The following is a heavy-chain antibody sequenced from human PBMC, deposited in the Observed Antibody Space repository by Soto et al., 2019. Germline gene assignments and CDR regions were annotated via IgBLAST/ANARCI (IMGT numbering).Heavy chain of an antibody. J-gene: IGHJ3*02. D-gene: IGHD1-7*01. V-gene: IGHV3-23*01. CDR2: ITATGGTT. CDR3: ANCFKVCWNYDAFHI. Sequence: PGGSLRLSCAASGFTFSSYSMSWVRQVPGKGLEWVSHITATGGTTYYADSVKGRFTISRDISRNTLYLQMNSLRDEDTALYYCANCFKVCWNYDAFHIRGQATMVTVSS. CDR1: GFTFSSYS.